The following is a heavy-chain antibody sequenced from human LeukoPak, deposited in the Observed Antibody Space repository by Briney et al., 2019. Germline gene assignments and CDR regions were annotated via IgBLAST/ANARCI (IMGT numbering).Heavy chain of an antibody. J-gene: IGHJ4*02. D-gene: IGHD2-8*02. Sequence: PSETLSLTCTVSGGSINSGGYYWSWIRQHPGKGLEWIGNIYNSGSTYYNSSLKSRVTISADTSKNQFSLKLSSVTAADTAVYYCAREESGGYFDYWGQGTLVTVSS. CDR2: IYNSGST. CDR1: GGSINSGGYY. V-gene: IGHV4-31*03. CDR3: AREESGGYFDY.